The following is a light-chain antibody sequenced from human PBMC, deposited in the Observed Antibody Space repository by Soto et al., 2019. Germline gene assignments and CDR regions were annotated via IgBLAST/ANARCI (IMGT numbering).Light chain of an antibody. J-gene: IGLJ1*01. CDR2: SNN. CDR1: SSNIGSNT. CDR3: AAWDDSLDVPVYV. V-gene: IGLV1-44*01. Sequence: QSALTQPPSASGTPGQRVTISCSGSSSNIGSNTVNWYQQLPGTAPKLLIYSNNQRPSGVPDQFSGSKSGTSASLAISGHRTEDQAHFYCAAWDDSLDVPVYVFGTGTKVXVL.